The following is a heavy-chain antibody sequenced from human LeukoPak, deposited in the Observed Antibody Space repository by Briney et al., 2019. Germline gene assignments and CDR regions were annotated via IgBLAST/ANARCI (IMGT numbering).Heavy chain of an antibody. CDR2: IKQDGSEK. D-gene: IGHD1-26*01. CDR3: ARDRVGTTKWGSSRYYYYMDV. Sequence: GGSLRLSCAASGFTSSSYEMNWVRQAPGKGLEWVANIKQDGSEKYYVDSVKGRFIISRDSAKNSLYLQMNSLRAEDTAVYYCARDRVGTTKWGSSRYYYYMDVWGKGTTVTISS. J-gene: IGHJ6*03. CDR1: GFTSSSYE. V-gene: IGHV3-7*01.